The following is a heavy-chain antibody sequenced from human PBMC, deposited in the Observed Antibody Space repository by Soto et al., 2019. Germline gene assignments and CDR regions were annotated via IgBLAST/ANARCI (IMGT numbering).Heavy chain of an antibody. D-gene: IGHD1-26*01. CDR1: GYAFINHG. J-gene: IGHJ4*02. Sequence: ASVKVSCKASGYAFINHGIFWLRQAPGQGLEWMGWISTSNGDTNYAQKFRDRVTMTTDTSTRTAYLELRSLRYDDTAVYYCARDITGATGDYWGQGTLVTVSS. CDR2: ISTSNGDT. CDR3: ARDITGATGDY. V-gene: IGHV1-18*01.